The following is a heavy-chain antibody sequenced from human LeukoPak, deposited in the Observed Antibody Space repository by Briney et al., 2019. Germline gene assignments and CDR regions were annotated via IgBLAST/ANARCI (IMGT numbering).Heavy chain of an antibody. CDR1: GGTFSSYA. J-gene: IGHJ6*03. CDR2: IIPILGTA. V-gene: IGHV1-69*10. CDR3: ATSIAVAGTGFGYYYYYMDV. D-gene: IGHD6-19*01. Sequence: SVKVSCKASGGTFSSYAISWVRQAPGQGLEWMGGIIPILGTANYAQKFQGRVTITADKSTSTAYMELSSLRSEDTAVYYCATSIAVAGTGFGYYYYYMDVWGKGTTVTVSS.